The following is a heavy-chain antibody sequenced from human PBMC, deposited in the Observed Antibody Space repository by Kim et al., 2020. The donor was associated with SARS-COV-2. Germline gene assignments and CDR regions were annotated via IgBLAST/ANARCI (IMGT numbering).Heavy chain of an antibody. Sequence: GGSLRLSCAASGFTFSSYGMHWVRQAPGKGLEWVAVISYDGSNKYYADSVKGRFTISRDNSKNTLYLQMNSLRAEDTAVYYCAKFGDYGDSAIDYWGQGT. CDR1: GFTFSSYG. CDR2: ISYDGSNK. D-gene: IGHD4-17*01. V-gene: IGHV3-30*18. J-gene: IGHJ4*02. CDR3: AKFGDYGDSAIDY.